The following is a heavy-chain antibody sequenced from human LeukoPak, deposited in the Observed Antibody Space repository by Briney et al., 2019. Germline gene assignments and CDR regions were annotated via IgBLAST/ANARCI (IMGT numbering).Heavy chain of an antibody. D-gene: IGHD5-12*01. CDR2: IYTTGST. CDR3: ARDMWEYSGSDY. J-gene: IGHJ4*02. V-gene: IGHV4-4*07. CDR1: GGSVSNYY. Sequence: SETLSLTCSVSGGSVSNYYWSWIRQPAGKGLEWIGRIYTTGSTNYNPSLKSRVTMSVDTSKNQFSLKLSSVTDADTAVYYCARDMWEYSGSDYWGQGTLVTVSS.